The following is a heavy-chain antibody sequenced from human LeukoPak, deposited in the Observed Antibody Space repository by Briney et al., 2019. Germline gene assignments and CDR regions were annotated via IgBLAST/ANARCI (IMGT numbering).Heavy chain of an antibody. D-gene: IGHD2-8*01. CDR3: ARSNGVGSDFDY. CDR1: GYTFTSYY. V-gene: IGHV1-46*03. Sequence: ASVKVSCKASGYTFTSYYMHWVRQAPGQGLEWMGIINPSGGSTRYAQKFQGRVTITRDTSTSTVYMELSSLRSEDTAVYYCARSNGVGSDFDYWGQGTLVTVSS. J-gene: IGHJ4*02. CDR2: INPSGGST.